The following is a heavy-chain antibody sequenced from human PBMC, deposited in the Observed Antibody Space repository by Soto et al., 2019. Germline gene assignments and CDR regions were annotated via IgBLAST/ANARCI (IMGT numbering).Heavy chain of an antibody. CDR1: GFTFNTYG. CDR2: IWYDGSIK. D-gene: IGHD2-8*02. CDR3: ARIDCTGNNCNPYYHNGMDV. Sequence: QEQLVESGGGVVQPGQSLRLSCAASGFTFNTYGMHWVRQIPGKGLQWVAIIWYDGSIKYYADSVKGRFTISRDNSRNTLYLQMNSLRDEDTAVYYCARIDCTGNNCNPYYHNGMDVWGQGTTVTVSS. V-gene: IGHV3-33*01. J-gene: IGHJ6*02.